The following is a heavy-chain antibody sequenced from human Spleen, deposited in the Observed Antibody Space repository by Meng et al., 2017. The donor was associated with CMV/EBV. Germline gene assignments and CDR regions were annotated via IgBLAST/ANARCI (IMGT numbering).Heavy chain of an antibody. J-gene: IGHJ6*02. V-gene: IGHV3-33*06. CDR2: IWYDGIDK. CDR3: AKEDGYCSSSTSCYTVTDFYYYYGMDV. D-gene: IGHD2-2*02. CDR1: GFTFSSYS. Sequence: GGSLRLSCAASGFTFSSYSMHWVRQAPGKGLEWVAVIWYDGIDKYYADSVKGRFTISRDNSKNTLYLQMNSLRVEDTAVYYCAKEDGYCSSSTSCYTVTDFYYYYGMDVWGQGTTVTVSS.